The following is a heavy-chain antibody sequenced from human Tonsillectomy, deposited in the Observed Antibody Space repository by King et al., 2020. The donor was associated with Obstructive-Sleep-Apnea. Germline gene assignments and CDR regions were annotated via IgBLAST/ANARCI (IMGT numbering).Heavy chain of an antibody. CDR1: GVSFTSYW. Sequence: VQLVQSGAEVKKPGASLKISCKGSGVSFTSYWIAWVRQMPGKGLEWMGLIYPGDSDTRYSPSFQGQVTISADKSIATAYLQWSSLKASDTAMYYCARQVLAAAGTVSYYFDYWGQGTLVTVSS. CDR3: ARQVLAAAGTVSYYFDY. J-gene: IGHJ4*02. CDR2: IYPGDSDT. V-gene: IGHV5-51*01. D-gene: IGHD6-13*01.